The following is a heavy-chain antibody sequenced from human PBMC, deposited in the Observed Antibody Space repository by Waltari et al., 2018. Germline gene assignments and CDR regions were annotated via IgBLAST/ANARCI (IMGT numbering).Heavy chain of an antibody. Sequence: QVQLVQSGAEVRKPGASVKVSCKASGYTFSNYGIAWVRQAPGQGLEWMGWVRCYNGDTKDAREFEGRLTVTPNTSTNTAHMERRSLRSDDTAVYYCARLYDSSAYYNTYLDPWGQGALVTVSS. J-gene: IGHJ5*02. CDR3: ARLYDSSAYYNTYLDP. D-gene: IGHD3-22*01. CDR2: VRCYNGDT. V-gene: IGHV1-18*01. CDR1: GYTFSNYG.